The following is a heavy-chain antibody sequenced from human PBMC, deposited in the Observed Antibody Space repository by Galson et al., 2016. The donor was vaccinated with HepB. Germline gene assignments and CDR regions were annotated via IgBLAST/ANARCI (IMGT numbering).Heavy chain of an antibody. J-gene: IGHJ6*04. D-gene: IGHD4/OR15-4a*01. V-gene: IGHV3-13*01. CDR3: ARGKSLLTMPLNYGLDV. CDR1: GFTFSIHD. Sequence: SMRLSCAASGFTFSIHDMHWVRQAPGKGLEWVSAIDTAGDTYYPDSVNGRFTISRENDKNSLYLQMNSLRAGDTAVYYCARGKSLLTMPLNYGLDVWGKGTTVSVSS. CDR2: IDTAGDT.